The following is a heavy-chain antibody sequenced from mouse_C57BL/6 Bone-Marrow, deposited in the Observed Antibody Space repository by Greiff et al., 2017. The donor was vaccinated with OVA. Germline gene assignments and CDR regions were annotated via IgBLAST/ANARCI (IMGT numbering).Heavy chain of an antibody. CDR1: GFTFSSYA. Sequence: EVMLVESGGGLVKPGGSLKLSCAASGFTFSSYAMSWVRQTPEKRLEWVATISDGGSYTYYPDNVKGRFTISRDNAKNNLYLQMSHLKSEDTAMYYCARDSYYGSSPAWFAYWGQGTLVTVSA. D-gene: IGHD1-1*01. J-gene: IGHJ3*01. V-gene: IGHV5-4*01. CDR2: ISDGGSYT. CDR3: ARDSYYGSSPAWFAY.